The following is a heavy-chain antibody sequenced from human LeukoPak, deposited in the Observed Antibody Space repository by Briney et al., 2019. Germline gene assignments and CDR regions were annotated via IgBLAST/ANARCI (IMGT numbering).Heavy chain of an antibody. CDR2: IKYDASST. CDR3: ARETPRRGETRDGYR. V-gene: IGHV3-74*01. J-gene: IGHJ4*02. Sequence: GGSLRLSRADSGFTFSSHWMHWVRQAPGKGLVWVSRIKYDASSTSYADSVKGRFTISRDNAKNTLYLQMNSLRAEDTAVYYCARETPRRGETRDGYRWGQGTLLTVSS. D-gene: IGHD5-24*01. CDR1: GFTFSSHW.